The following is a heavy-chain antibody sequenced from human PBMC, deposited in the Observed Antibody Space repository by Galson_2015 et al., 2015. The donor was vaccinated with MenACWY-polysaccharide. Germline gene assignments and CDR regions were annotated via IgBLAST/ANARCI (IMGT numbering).Heavy chain of an antibody. J-gene: IGHJ6*02. CDR1: GYLFTSFA. CDR3: ARKDHGTGSMDV. D-gene: IGHD3-10*01. CDR2: IYPSDSDV. Sequence: QSGAEVTKPGESLQISCTASGYLFTSFAIGWVRQMPGKGLEWLGIIYPSDSDVKYNPSFQGQVTFSADRSTNTAYLQWSSLKASDSAMYYCARKDHGTGSMDVWGQGTTVTVSS. V-gene: IGHV5-51*01.